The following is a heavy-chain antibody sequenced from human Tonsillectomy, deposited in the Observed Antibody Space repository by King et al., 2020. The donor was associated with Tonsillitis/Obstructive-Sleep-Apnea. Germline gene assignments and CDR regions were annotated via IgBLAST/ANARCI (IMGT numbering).Heavy chain of an antibody. CDR2: INPNSGGT. Sequence: QLVQSGAEVKKPGASVKVSCKASGYTFTGYYMHWVRQAPGQGLEWMGRINPNSGGTNYEQNFQGRVTMTRDTSISTAYMELSRLRSDDTAVYYCARALGSVSYYNVVYWGQGTLVTVSS. CDR1: GYTFTGYY. CDR3: ARALGSVSYYNVVY. D-gene: IGHD3-10*01. V-gene: IGHV1-2*06. J-gene: IGHJ4*02.